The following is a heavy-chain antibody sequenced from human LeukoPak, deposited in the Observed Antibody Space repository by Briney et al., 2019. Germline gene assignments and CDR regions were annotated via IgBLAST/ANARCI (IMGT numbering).Heavy chain of an antibody. CDR2: ISGYNGYT. D-gene: IGHD2-15*01. V-gene: IGHV1-18*01. CDR1: GYTFTNYG. CDR3: ARDVRVRGGNPYYFDY. J-gene: IGHJ4*02. Sequence: ASVKVSCKASGYTFTNYGISWVRQAPGQGLEWMGWISGYNGYTHYAQKLQGRVTMTTDTSTSTAYMELRSLRSDDTAVYYCARDVRVRGGNPYYFDYWGQGTLVTVSS.